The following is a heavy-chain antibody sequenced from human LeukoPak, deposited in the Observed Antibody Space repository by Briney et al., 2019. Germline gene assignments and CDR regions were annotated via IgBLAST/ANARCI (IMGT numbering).Heavy chain of an antibody. CDR1: GYTFTSYG. D-gene: IGHD3-3*01. CDR3: ARDRENHYDFWSGDYYYMDV. J-gene: IGHJ6*03. V-gene: IGHV1-18*01. Sequence: GASVKVSCKASGYTFTSYGISWVRQAPGQGLEWMGWISAYNGNTNYAQKLQGRVTMTTDTSTSTAYMELRSLRSDDTAVYYCARDRENHYDFWSGDYYYMDVWGKGTTVTVSS. CDR2: ISAYNGNT.